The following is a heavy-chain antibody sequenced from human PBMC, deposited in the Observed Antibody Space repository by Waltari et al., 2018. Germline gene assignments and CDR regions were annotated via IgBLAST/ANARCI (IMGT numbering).Heavy chain of an antibody. CDR3: ARHPAMTIMLWYFDL. CDR1: GGPISSSSYY. Sequence: QLQLQESGPGLVKPSETLSLTCTVPGGPISSSSYYWGWIRQPPGTGLELIGSIYYSGSTYYNPSLKSRVTISVDTSKNQFSLKLSSVTAADTAVYYCARHPAMTIMLWYFDLWGRGTLVTVSS. CDR2: IYYSGST. J-gene: IGHJ2*01. D-gene: IGHD2-8*01. V-gene: IGHV4-39*01.